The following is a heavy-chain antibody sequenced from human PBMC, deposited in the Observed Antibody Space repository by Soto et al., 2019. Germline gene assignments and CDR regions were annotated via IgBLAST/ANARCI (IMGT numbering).Heavy chain of an antibody. V-gene: IGHV4-59*08. J-gene: IGHJ1*01. D-gene: IGHD3-10*01. CDR1: GSPISDHY. Sequence: SETLSLTCTVSGSPISDHYWSWFRQAPGLGLEWVGYIYYTGTTTYNPSLKSRVTISLDTSKSQFSLILRSVTAADTAVYYCARLGLYYQAFHYWGHGTLVTVS. CDR2: IYYTGTT. CDR3: ARLGLYYQAFHY.